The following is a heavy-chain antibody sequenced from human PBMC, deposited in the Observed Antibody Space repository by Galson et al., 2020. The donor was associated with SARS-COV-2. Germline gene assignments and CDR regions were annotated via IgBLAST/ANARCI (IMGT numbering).Heavy chain of an antibody. J-gene: IGHJ4*01. V-gene: IGHV3-53*01. CDR2: IYSGGPR. D-gene: IGHD2-21*01. Sequence: GGSLRLSCAASGFTVSSHYMNWVRQAPGKGLEWVSVIYSGGPRYYADHVKGRFTVSRDNSKNTLYLQMNSLRAEDTAVYYCARKTCRGACFSGYYFDYWGHGTLVTVSS. CDR3: ARKTCRGACFSGYYFDY. CDR1: GFTVSSHY.